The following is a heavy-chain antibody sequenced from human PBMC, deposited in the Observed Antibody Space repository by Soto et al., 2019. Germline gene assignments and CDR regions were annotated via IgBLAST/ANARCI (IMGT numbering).Heavy chain of an antibody. J-gene: IGHJ4*02. CDR2: ISYDGSNK. V-gene: IGHV3-30-3*01. CDR3: ARDLSSGLGLGAFDY. D-gene: IGHD6-19*01. CDR1: GFTFSSYA. Sequence: QVQLVESGGGVVQPGRSLRLSCAASGFTFSSYAMHWVRQAPGKGLEWVAVISYDGSNKYYADSVKGRFTISRDNSKNTLYLQMNSLRAEDTAVYCCARDLSSGLGLGAFDYWGQGTLVTVSS.